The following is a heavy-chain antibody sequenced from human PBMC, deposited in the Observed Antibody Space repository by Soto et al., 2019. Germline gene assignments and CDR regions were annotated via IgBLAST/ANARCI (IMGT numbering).Heavy chain of an antibody. D-gene: IGHD6-13*01. CDR1: GGSFTGYY. Sequence: SETLSLTCAVYGGSFTGYYWSWIRQPPGKGLEWTGEINHSGSTNYNPSLKYRVTISVDTSKNQFSLKLTSVTAADTSVYYCARNEPAAGTAFYYYMDVWGKGTTVTVSS. J-gene: IGHJ6*03. CDR3: ARNEPAAGTAFYYYMDV. V-gene: IGHV4-34*01. CDR2: INHSGST.